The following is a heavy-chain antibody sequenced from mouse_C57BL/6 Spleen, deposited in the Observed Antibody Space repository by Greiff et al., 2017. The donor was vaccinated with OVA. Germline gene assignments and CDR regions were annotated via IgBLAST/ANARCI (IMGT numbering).Heavy chain of an antibody. CDR3: AREGYDYDEYYAMDY. D-gene: IGHD2-4*01. J-gene: IGHJ4*01. Sequence: VKLMESDAELVKPGASVKISCKVSGYTFTDHTIHWMKQRPEQGLEWIGYIYPRDGSTKYNEKFKGKATLTADKSSSTAYMQLNSLTSEDSAVYFCAREGYDYDEYYAMDYWGQGTSVTVSS. V-gene: IGHV1-78*01. CDR2: IYPRDGST. CDR1: GYTFTDHT.